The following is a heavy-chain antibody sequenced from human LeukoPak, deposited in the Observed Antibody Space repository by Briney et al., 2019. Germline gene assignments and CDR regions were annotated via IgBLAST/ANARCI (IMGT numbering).Heavy chain of an antibody. D-gene: IGHD5-12*01. J-gene: IGHJ4*01. CDR2: IYYSGST. Sequence: SETLSLTCTVSGGSISSSSYYWGWIRQPPGKGLEWIGSIYYSGSTYYNPSLKSRVTISVDTSKNQFSLKLSSVTAADTAVYYCASSERGGYAFFDYWGHGTLVTVSS. V-gene: IGHV4-39*01. CDR3: ASSERGGYAFFDY. CDR1: GGSISSSSYY.